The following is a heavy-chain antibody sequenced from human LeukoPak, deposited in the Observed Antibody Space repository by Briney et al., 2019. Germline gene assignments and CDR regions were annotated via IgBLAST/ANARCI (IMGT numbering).Heavy chain of an antibody. CDR3: ARDLDSGGQIDY. V-gene: IGHV4-59*12. CDR2: IYYSGST. CDR1: GGSISSYY. D-gene: IGHD6-19*01. J-gene: IGHJ4*02. Sequence: SETLSLTCTVSGGSISSYYWSWIRQPPGKGLEWIGYIYYSGSTNYNPSLKSRVTISVDRSKNQFYLKLNSVTAADTAVYYCARDLDSGGQIDYWGQGILVTVSS.